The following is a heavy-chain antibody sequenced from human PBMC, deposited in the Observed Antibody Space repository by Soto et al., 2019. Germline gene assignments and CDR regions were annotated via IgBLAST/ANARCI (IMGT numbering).Heavy chain of an antibody. J-gene: IGHJ4*02. Sequence: EVQLLESGGGLVQPGGSLRLSCAASRFTFSTYAMTWVRQAPGKGLEWVSAISGSGGSTYSADSVKGRFTISRDNSKDTLYLQMNSLSAEDTAVYYCAKTVRAQRPGQLVRYVGDYRGQGTLVTVSS. V-gene: IGHV3-23*01. CDR2: ISGSGGST. CDR3: AKTVRAQRPGQLVRYVGDY. CDR1: RFTFSTYA. D-gene: IGHD6-6*01.